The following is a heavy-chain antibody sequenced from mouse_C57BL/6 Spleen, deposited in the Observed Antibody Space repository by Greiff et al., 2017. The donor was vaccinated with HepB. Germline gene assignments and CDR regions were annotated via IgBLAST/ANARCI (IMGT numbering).Heavy chain of an antibody. CDR3: ARDRYYYGSSYEGYFDY. CDR1: GFTFSSYA. J-gene: IGHJ2*01. CDR2: ISDGGSYT. V-gene: IGHV5-4*01. D-gene: IGHD1-1*01. Sequence: EVKLMESGGGLVKPGGSLKLSCAASGFTFSSYAMSWVRQTPEKRLEWVATISDGGSYTYYPDNVKGRFTISRDNAKNNLYLQMSHLKSEDTAMYYCARDRYYYGSSYEGYFDYWGQGTTLTVSS.